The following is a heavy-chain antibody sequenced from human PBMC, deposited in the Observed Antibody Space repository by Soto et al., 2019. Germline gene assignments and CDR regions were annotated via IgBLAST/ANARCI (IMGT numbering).Heavy chain of an antibody. V-gene: IGHV1-18*01. Sequence: QVQLVQSGAEVKKPGASVKVSCKASGYTFTSYGISWVRQAPGQGLEWMGWISAYNGNTNYAQKLQGRVTMTTDTSTSTAYMEMRSLRSDDTAVYYCARTTSSGYDYYYYYGMDVWGQGTTVTVSS. CDR3: ARTTSSGYDYYYYYGMDV. J-gene: IGHJ6*02. D-gene: IGHD5-12*01. CDR1: GYTFTSYG. CDR2: ISAYNGNT.